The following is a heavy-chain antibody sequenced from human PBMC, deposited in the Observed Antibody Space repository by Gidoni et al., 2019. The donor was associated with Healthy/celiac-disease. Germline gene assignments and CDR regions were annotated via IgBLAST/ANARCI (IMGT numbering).Heavy chain of an antibody. V-gene: IGHV4-34*01. J-gene: IGHJ4*02. D-gene: IGHD5-12*01. Sequence: QVQLQQWGAGLLKPSETLSLTCAVYGGSVSGYYWSWIRQPPGKGLEWIGEINHSGSTNYNPSLKSRVTISVDTSKNQFSLKLSSVTAADTAVYYCAGSYRGWLQLAKPLAFDYWGQGTLVTVSS. CDR3: AGSYRGWLQLAKPLAFDY. CDR1: GGSVSGYY. CDR2: INHSGST.